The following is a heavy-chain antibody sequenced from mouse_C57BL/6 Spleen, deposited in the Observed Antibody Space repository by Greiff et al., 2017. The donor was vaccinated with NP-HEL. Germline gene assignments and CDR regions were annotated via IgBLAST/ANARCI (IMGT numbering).Heavy chain of an antibody. D-gene: IGHD1-1*01. J-gene: IGHJ1*03. Sequence: ESGPGLVKPSQSLSLTCSVTGYSITSGYYWNWIRQFPGNKLEWMGYISYDGSNNYNPSLKNRISITRDTSKNQFFLKLNSVTTEDTATYYCASLTTVVAPDVWGTGTTVTVSS. CDR2: ISYDGSN. CDR3: ASLTTVVAPDV. CDR1: GYSITSGYY. V-gene: IGHV3-6*01.